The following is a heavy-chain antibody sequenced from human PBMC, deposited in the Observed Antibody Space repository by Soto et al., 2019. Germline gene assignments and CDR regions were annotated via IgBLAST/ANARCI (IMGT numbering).Heavy chain of an antibody. CDR2: LYSDGRT. Sequence: EVQLVDSGGDLVQPGGSLRLSCDASGFTISVNYMGWVRQAPGKGLEWVSVLYSDGRTFFADSVRDRFSISRDSFKSTSYLQMNSLRAEDTAVYYCTRVFGYSSGPAIGMDAWGQGTTVRVAS. V-gene: IGHV3-66*01. CDR3: TRVFGYSSGPAIGMDA. CDR1: GFTISVNY. J-gene: IGHJ6*01. D-gene: IGHD6-19*01.